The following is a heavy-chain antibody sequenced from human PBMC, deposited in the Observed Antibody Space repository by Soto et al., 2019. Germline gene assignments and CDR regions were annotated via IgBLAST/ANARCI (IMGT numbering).Heavy chain of an antibody. CDR3: AKEGDYDYIWGSYRYTQYYFDY. Sequence: PGGSLRLSCAASGFTFSSYGMHWVRQAPGKGLEWVAVISYDGSNKYYADSVKGRFTISRDNSKNTLYLQMNSLRAEDTAVYYCAKEGDYDYIWGSYRYTQYYFDYWGQGTLVTVSS. CDR1: GFTFSSYG. CDR2: ISYDGSNK. V-gene: IGHV3-30*18. D-gene: IGHD3-16*02. J-gene: IGHJ4*02.